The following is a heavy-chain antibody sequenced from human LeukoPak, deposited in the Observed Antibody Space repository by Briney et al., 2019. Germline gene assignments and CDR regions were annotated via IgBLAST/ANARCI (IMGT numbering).Heavy chain of an antibody. CDR2: IYPGDSDV. CDR1: GYKFSNYW. J-gene: IGHJ3*01. V-gene: IGHV5-51*01. CDR3: ARSYYSDTSGYNPYAAFDL. Sequence: GESLRISCEASGYKFSNYWIGWVRQMPEKGLEWLGIIYPGDSDVRYNPSFQGQVTSSVDKSTSTAFLQWSRLKATDTAIYFCARSYYSDTSGYNPYAAFDLWGQGTMVTVSS. D-gene: IGHD3-22*01.